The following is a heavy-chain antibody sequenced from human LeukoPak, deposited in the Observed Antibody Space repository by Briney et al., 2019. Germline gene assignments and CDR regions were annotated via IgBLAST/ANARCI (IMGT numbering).Heavy chain of an antibody. D-gene: IGHD4-23*01. J-gene: IGHJ4*02. CDR1: GFTFSSYA. CDR2: ISYDGSNK. CDR3: ARESRDGGNFDY. V-gene: IGHV3-30-3*01. Sequence: GGSLRLSCAASGFTFSSYAMHWVRQAPGKGLEWVAVISYDGSNKYYADSVKGRFTISRDNSKNSLYLQMNSLRAEDTAVYYCARESRDGGNFDYWGQGTLVTVSS.